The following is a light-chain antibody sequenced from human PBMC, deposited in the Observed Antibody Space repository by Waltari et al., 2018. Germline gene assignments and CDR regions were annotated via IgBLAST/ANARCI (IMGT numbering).Light chain of an antibody. CDR2: DVT. J-gene: IGLJ1*01. V-gene: IGLV2-14*01. CDR3: NSYTSRGTHV. Sequence: QSAMTQPASVSGSPGKSITISCAGTSSDVGAYNFVSWYQTQPDKAPKLMIYDVTYRPSGVSNRFPGSKSGNTASLTISGLQAEDEADYYCNSYTSRGTHVFGTGTKVTVL. CDR1: SSDVGAYNF.